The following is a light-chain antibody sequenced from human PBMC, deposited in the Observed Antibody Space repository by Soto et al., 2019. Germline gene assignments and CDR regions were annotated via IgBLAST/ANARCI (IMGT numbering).Light chain of an antibody. CDR2: DAS. CDR3: QQFSSYPLT. J-gene: IGKJ4*01. Sequence: EFVLTPSPGTLSLSPGEIATLSCRASQSVSSSYLAWYQQKPGQAPRLLIYDASSRATGIPDRFSGGGSGTDFTLTISRLEPEDFAVYYCQQFSSYPLTFGGGTKVDIK. V-gene: IGKV3-20*01. CDR1: QSVSSSY.